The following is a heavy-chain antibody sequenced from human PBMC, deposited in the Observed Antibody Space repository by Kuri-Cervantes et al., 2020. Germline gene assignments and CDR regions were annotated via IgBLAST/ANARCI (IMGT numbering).Heavy chain of an antibody. D-gene: IGHD2-15*01. CDR1: GYTLTELS. Sequence: ASVKVSCKVSGYTLTELSMHWVRQAPGQGLEWMGWINPNSGGTNYAQKFQGRVTMTRDTSISTAYMELSRLRSDDTAVYYCARFERCSGGSCYSDYYYYYGMDVWGQGTTVTVSS. V-gene: IGHV1-2*02. J-gene: IGHJ6*02. CDR3: ARFERCSGGSCYSDYYYYYGMDV. CDR2: INPNSGGT.